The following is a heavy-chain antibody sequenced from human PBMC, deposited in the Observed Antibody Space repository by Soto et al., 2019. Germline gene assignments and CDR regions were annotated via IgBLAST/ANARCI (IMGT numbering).Heavy chain of an antibody. CDR2: IYSSGST. V-gene: IGHV4-59*01. J-gene: IGHJ4*02. CDR1: GGSITSYY. CDR3: VATPRY. Sequence: QVQLQESGPGLVKPSETLSLTCTVSGGSITSYYWNWIRQPPGKGLEWIGYIYSSGSTNYNPSLKGRVTMSLDTSKNQVSLKVTSVTAADTAVYYCVATPRYWGQGRLVTVSS. D-gene: IGHD2-15*01.